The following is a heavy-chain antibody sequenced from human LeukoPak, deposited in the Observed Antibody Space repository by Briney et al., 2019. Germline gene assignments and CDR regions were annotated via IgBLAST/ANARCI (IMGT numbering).Heavy chain of an antibody. Sequence: GGSLRLSCAASGFRFSYHDMHWVRQAPGKGLEFVSSIGAAGAHTFYANSVKGRFTISRDNFQSTMYLQMDGLRPEDSAVYYCARELGGTKTGGFDIWGQGTVVTVSS. CDR2: IGAAGAHT. D-gene: IGHD1-14*01. CDR1: GFRFSYHD. CDR3: ARELGGTKTGGFDI. J-gene: IGHJ3*02. V-gene: IGHV3-64*01.